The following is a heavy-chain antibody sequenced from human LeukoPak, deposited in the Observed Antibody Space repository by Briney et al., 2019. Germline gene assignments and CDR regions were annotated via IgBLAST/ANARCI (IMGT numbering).Heavy chain of an antibody. CDR2: IRSKAYGGTT. D-gene: IGHD3-22*01. Sequence: GGSLRLSCTASGFTFGDYAMSWVRQAPGKGLEWVGFIRSKAYGGTTEYAASVKGRFTISRDGSKSIAYLQMNSLKTEDTAVYYCTRDTAHYYDSSGYYAYWGQGTLVTVSS. V-gene: IGHV3-49*04. J-gene: IGHJ4*02. CDR3: TRDTAHYYDSSGYYAY. CDR1: GFTFGDYA.